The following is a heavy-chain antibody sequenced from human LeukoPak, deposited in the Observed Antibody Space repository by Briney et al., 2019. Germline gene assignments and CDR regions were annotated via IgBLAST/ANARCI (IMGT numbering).Heavy chain of an antibody. CDR1: GFTFTTYS. Sequence: GGSLRLSCAASGFTFTTYSMTWVRQAPGKGLEWVSTINPGGITTYYADSAKGRFTISRDNSKNTVSLQMDSLRADDTAVYYCAKGRAGTPWADWGQGTLVTVSS. V-gene: IGHV3-23*05. D-gene: IGHD1-1*01. CDR3: AKGRAGTPWAD. J-gene: IGHJ4*02. CDR2: INPGGITT.